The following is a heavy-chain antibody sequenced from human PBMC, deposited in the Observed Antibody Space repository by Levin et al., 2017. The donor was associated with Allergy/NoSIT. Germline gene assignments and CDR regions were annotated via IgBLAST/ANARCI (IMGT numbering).Heavy chain of an antibody. Sequence: GGSLRLSCAASGFTFSSYGMHWVRQAPGKGLEWVAVIWYDGSNKYYADSVKGRFPISRDNSKNRLYRQMNSRRAEDTAVYYWARELGYCSGGSCYIDYWGQGTLVTVSS. CDR3: ARELGYCSGGSCYIDY. J-gene: IGHJ4*02. V-gene: IGHV3-33*01. CDR1: GFTFSSYG. CDR2: IWYDGSNK. D-gene: IGHD2-15*01.